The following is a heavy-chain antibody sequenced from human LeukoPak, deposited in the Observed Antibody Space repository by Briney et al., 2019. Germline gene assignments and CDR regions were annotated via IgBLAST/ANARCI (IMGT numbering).Heavy chain of an antibody. J-gene: IGHJ4*02. CDR3: ARDRYSSSGGSVGDY. CDR2: INPNSGGT. CDR1: GYTFTGYY. D-gene: IGHD6-6*01. Sequence: ASVKVSCKASGYTFTGYYMHWVRQAPGQGLEWMGWINPNSGGTNYAQKFQGRVTMIRDTSISTAYMELRRLRSDDTAVYYCARDRYSSSGGSVGDYWGQGTLVTVSS. V-gene: IGHV1-2*02.